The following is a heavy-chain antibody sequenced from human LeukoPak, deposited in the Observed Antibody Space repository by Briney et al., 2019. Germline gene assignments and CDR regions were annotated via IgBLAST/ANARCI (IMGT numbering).Heavy chain of an antibody. J-gene: IGHJ5*02. V-gene: IGHV4-61*01. D-gene: IGHD1-26*01. Sequence: SQTLSLTCTVSGGSVSSGTYYWSWIRQPPGKGLEWIGFISYSGSTNFNPSLKGRVTILVDTSKKQFSLKLSSVTAADTAVYYCARAPSGVYYDAWGQGTLVTVSS. CDR3: ARAPSGVYYDA. CDR2: ISYSGST. CDR1: GGSVSSGTYY.